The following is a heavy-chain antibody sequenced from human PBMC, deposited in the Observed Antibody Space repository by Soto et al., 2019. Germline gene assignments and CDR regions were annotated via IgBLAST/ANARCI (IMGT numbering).Heavy chain of an antibody. J-gene: IGHJ4*02. CDR1: GGTFSSYA. CDR2: IIPIFGTA. D-gene: IGHD2-15*01. Sequence: QVQLVQSGAEVKKPGSSVKVSCKASGGTFSSYAISWVRQAPGQGLEWMGGIIPIFGTANYAQKFQGRVTITADESTSTAYMELSSLRSEDTAVYYCARLYCSGGSCYSGSDYWGQGTLVTVSS. CDR3: ARLYCSGGSCYSGSDY. V-gene: IGHV1-69*01.